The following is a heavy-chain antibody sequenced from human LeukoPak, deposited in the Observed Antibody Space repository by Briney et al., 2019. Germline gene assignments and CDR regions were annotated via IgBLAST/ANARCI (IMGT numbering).Heavy chain of an antibody. V-gene: IGHV4-59*08. CDR2: IYYSGST. Sequence: PSETLSLTCSVSGGSISTYYWSWIRQHPGKGLEWIGYIYYSGSTSYNPSLKSRVTISVDTSKNQFSLDLSSVTAADTAVYYCARHGIVDSSRKYYFDYWGQGTLVTVSS. J-gene: IGHJ4*02. CDR3: ARHGIVDSSRKYYFDY. D-gene: IGHD6-13*01. CDR1: GGSISTYY.